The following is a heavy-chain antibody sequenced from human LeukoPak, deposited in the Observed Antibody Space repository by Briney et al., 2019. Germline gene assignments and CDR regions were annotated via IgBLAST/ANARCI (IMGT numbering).Heavy chain of an antibody. J-gene: IGHJ6*02. V-gene: IGHV3-7*01. CDR3: ATYTHWVAGDV. Sequence: GGSLRLSSAASGFTFSSYWMSWVRQAPGKGLEWVANIKQDGSEKYYVDSVKGRFTISRDNARNSLYLQMGSLRAEDTAVYYCATYTHWVAGDVWGQGTTVTVSS. CDR2: IKQDGSEK. D-gene: IGHD3-16*01. CDR1: GFTFSSYW.